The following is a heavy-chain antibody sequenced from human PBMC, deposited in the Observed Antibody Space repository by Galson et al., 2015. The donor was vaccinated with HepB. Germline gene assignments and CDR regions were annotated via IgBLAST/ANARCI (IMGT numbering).Heavy chain of an antibody. J-gene: IGHJ4*02. V-gene: IGHV1-46*01. Sequence: SVKVSCKASGYTFTSYHVHWVRQAPGRVLEWMGMINPDSGGTFYMSDFRGRVTLTRDTASSTVFMELTALTSEDTAVYFCARGMFTAGFDFWGQGSLVSVSS. CDR2: INPDSGGT. D-gene: IGHD3/OR15-3a*01. CDR1: GYTFTSYH. CDR3: ARGMFTAGFDF.